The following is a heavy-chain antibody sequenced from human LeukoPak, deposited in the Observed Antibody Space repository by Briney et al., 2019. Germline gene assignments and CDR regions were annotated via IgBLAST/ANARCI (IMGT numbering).Heavy chain of an antibody. D-gene: IGHD2-15*01. Sequence: ASVKVSCKASGYTFTGYYMHWVRQAPGQGLEWMGWINPNSGGTNYAQKFQGRFTMTRETSISTAYLELNRLRSDDTAVYYCARGYYYFDYWGQGTLVTVSS. CDR2: INPNSGGT. V-gene: IGHV1-2*02. CDR1: GYTFTGYY. CDR3: ARGYYYFDY. J-gene: IGHJ4*02.